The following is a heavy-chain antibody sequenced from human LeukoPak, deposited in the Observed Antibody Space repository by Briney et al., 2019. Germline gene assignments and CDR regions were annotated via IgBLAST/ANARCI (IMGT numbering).Heavy chain of an antibody. D-gene: IGHD4-17*01. CDR3: ARDFDYGDSAYYFDY. CDR1: GFTVSSNY. CDR2: IYSGGST. V-gene: IGHV3-66*02. J-gene: IGHJ4*02. Sequence: GGSLRPSCAASGFTVSSNYMSWVRQAPGKGLEWVSVIYSGGSTYYADSVKGRFTIPRDNSKNTLYLQMNSVRAEDTAVYYCARDFDYGDSAYYFDYWGQGTLVTVSS.